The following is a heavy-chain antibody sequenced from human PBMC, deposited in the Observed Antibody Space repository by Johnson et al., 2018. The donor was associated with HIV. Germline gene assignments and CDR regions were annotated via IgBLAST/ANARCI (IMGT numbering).Heavy chain of an antibody. Sequence: QVQLVESGGGVVQPGESLRLSCRTFGFTFSYHGMHWVRQAPGKGLEWVAVISYDGSNKYYADSVKGRFTISRDNSKNTLYLQMNSLRAEDTAVYFCAKDQYRKLTTVAGIWGQGTMVTVSS. CDR1: GFTFSYHG. CDR3: AKDQYRKLTTVAGI. D-gene: IGHD4-17*01. V-gene: IGHV3-30*19. CDR2: ISYDGSNK. J-gene: IGHJ3*02.